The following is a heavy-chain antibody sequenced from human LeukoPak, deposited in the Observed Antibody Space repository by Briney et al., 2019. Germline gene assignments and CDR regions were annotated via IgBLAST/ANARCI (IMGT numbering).Heavy chain of an antibody. CDR1: GFTFSSYA. D-gene: IGHD3-3*02. V-gene: IGHV3-23*01. CDR2: ISGSGGST. CDR3: ARVATPRYYYGMDV. J-gene: IGHJ6*02. Sequence: GGSLRLSCAASGFTFSSYAMSWVRQAPGKGLEWVSAISGSGGSTYYADSVKGRFTISRDNSKNTLYLQMNSLRAEDTAVYYCARVATPRYYYGMDVWGQGTTVTVSS.